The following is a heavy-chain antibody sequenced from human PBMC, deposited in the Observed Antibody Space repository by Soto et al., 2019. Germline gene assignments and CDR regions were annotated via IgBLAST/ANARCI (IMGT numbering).Heavy chain of an antibody. D-gene: IGHD2-15*01. CDR2: ISSSGSTI. Sequence: GGSLRLSCAASGFTFSDYYMSWIRQAPGKGLEWVSYISSSGSTIYYADSVKGRFTISRDNAKNSLYLQMNSLRAEDTAVYYCARRSGYCSGGSCYTYFDYWGQGTLVTVSS. V-gene: IGHV3-11*01. CDR1: GFTFSDYY. CDR3: ARRSGYCSGGSCYTYFDY. J-gene: IGHJ4*02.